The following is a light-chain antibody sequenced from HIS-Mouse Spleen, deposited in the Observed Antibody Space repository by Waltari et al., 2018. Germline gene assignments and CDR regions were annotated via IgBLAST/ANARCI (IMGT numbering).Light chain of an antibody. J-gene: IGKJ2*01. CDR1: QIVLYSSNNKNY. CDR3: QQYYSTPMYT. Sequence: DIVMTQSPDSLAVSLGGRATINCKSSQIVLYSSNNKNYLAWYQQKPGQPPKLLIYWASTRESGVPDRFSGSGSGTDFTLTISSLQAEDVAVYYCQQYYSTPMYTFGQGTKLEIK. CDR2: WAS. V-gene: IGKV4-1*01.